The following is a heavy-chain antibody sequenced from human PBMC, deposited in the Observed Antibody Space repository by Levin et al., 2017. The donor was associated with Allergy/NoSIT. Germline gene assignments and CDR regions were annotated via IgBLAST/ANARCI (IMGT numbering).Heavy chain of an antibody. D-gene: IGHD6-6*01. J-gene: IGHJ3*02. Sequence: GGSLRLSCKASGYTFTSYYMHWVRQAPGQGLEWMGIINPSGGSTSYAQKFQGRVTMTRDTSTSTVYMELSSLRSEDTAVYYCARDGIKLEAFDIWGQGTMVTVSS. CDR3: ARDGIKLEAFDI. V-gene: IGHV1-46*01. CDR2: INPSGGST. CDR1: GYTFTSYY.